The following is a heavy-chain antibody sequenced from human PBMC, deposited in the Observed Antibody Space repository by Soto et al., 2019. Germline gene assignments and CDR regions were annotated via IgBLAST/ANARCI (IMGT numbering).Heavy chain of an antibody. CDR3: ARAFNLYPAYSPPDP. V-gene: IGHV4-34*01. Sequence: SETLSLTCAVYGGSFSGYYWSWIRQPPGKGLEWIGEVNHSGSTNYNPSLKSRVTISVDTSRNQFSLKLSSVTAADTAVYYCARAFNLYPAYSPPDPWGQGALVTAPQ. D-gene: IGHD2-15*01. CDR2: VNHSGST. J-gene: IGHJ5*02. CDR1: GGSFSGYY.